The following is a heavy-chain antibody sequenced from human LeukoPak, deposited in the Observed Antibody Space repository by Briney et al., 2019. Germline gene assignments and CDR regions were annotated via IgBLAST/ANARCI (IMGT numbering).Heavy chain of an antibody. J-gene: IGHJ4*02. CDR1: GGTFSSYA. CDR2: IIPIFGTA. V-gene: IGHV1-69*13. D-gene: IGHD3-22*01. Sequence: SVKVSCKASGGTFSSYAISWVRQAPGQGLEWMGGIIPIFGTANYAQKFQGRVTITADESTSTAYMELSSLRSEDTAVYYCARDDYYDSSGYYNLDYWGQGTLVTVSS. CDR3: ARDDYYDSSGYYNLDY.